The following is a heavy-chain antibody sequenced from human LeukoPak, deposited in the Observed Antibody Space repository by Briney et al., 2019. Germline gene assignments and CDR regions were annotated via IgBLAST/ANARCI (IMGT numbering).Heavy chain of an antibody. CDR1: GGSISSYY. V-gene: IGHV3-49*04. D-gene: IGHD2-2*01. Sequence: LSLTCTVSGGSISSYYWSWVRQAPGKGLEWVGFIRSKAYGGTTEYAASVKGRFTISRDDSKSIAYLQMNSLKTEDTAVYYCTGTDIVVVPATYSYYMDVWGKGTTVTVSS. CDR2: IRSKAYGGTT. J-gene: IGHJ6*03. CDR3: TGTDIVVVPATYSYYMDV.